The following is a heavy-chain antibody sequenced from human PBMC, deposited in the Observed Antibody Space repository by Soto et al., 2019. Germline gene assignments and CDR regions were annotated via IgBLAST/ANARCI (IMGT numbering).Heavy chain of an antibody. D-gene: IGHD3-22*01. Sequence: SGGSLRLSCAASGFTFSSYEMNWVRQAPGKGLEWVSYISSSGSTIYYADSVKGRFTISRDNAKNSLYLQMNSLRAEDTAVYYCARDNPTRVSYDSSGYLGIDYWGQGTLVTVSS. CDR3: ARDNPTRVSYDSSGYLGIDY. V-gene: IGHV3-48*03. J-gene: IGHJ4*02. CDR1: GFTFSSYE. CDR2: ISSSGSTI.